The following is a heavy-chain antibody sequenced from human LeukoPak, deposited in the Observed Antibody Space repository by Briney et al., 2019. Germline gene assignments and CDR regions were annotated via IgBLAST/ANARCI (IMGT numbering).Heavy chain of an antibody. CDR1: GDSVSSNNAA. J-gene: IGHJ4*02. CDR2: TYYRSKWYN. CDR3: ARDQGSNGDLDY. V-gene: IGHV6-1*01. Sequence: SQTLSLTCAISGDSVSSNNAAWNWLRQSPSRGLEWLGRTYYRSKWYNDYAVSVKSRVNINADTSKNQFSLHLNSVTPEDTAVYYCARDQGSNGDLDYWGQGTLVTVSS. D-gene: IGHD6-19*01.